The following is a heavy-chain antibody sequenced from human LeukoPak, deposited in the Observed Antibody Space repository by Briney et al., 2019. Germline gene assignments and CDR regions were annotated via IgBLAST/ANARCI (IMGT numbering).Heavy chain of an antibody. CDR1: GFTFSSYA. V-gene: IGHV3-21*01. CDR2: ISSSSSYI. Sequence: GGSLRLSCAASGFTFSSYAMTWVRQAPGKGLEWVSSISSSSSYIYYADSVKGRFTISRDNAKNSLYLQMNSLRAEDTAVYYCARDPGTVGGDYWGQGTLVTVSS. CDR3: ARDPGTVGGDY. J-gene: IGHJ4*02. D-gene: IGHD1-7*01.